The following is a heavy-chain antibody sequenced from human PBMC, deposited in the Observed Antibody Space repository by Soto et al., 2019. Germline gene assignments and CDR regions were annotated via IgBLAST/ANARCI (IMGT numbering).Heavy chain of an antibody. CDR1: GGSISSYY. J-gene: IGHJ6*02. D-gene: IGHD3-9*01. CDR2: IYYSGST. CDR3: ASTTYFDWLPRLYYYYYGMDV. V-gene: IGHV4-59*08. Sequence: SETLSLTCTVSGGSISSYYWSWIRQPPGKGLEWIGYIYYSGSTYYNPSLKSRVTISVDTSKNQFSLKLSSVTAADTAVYYCASTTYFDWLPRLYYYYYGMDVWGQGTTVTV.